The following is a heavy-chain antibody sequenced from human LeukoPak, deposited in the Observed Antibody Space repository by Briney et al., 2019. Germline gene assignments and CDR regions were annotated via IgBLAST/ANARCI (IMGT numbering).Heavy chain of an antibody. V-gene: IGHV3-23*01. D-gene: IGHD3-22*01. CDR2: FAYHGAT. Sequence: PGGSLRLSCAAYGFTFNSLSMSWVRQAPGKGLEWVSAFAYHGATYYADSVMGRFTISRDNSRKTLYLQMNSLRAEDTAVYYCAKDWHPRSWRYYYDSSGYSAFDYWGQGTLVTVSS. CDR3: AKDWHPRSWRYYYDSSGYSAFDY. CDR1: GFTFNSLS. J-gene: IGHJ4*02.